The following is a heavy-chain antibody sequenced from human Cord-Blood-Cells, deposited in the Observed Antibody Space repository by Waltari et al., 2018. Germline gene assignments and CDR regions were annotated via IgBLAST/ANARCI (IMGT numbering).Heavy chain of an antibody. CDR2: IYHSGSN. J-gene: IGHJ3*02. D-gene: IGHD1-26*01. V-gene: IGHV4-4*02. CDR1: GGSISSSNW. Sequence: QVQLQESGPGLVKPSGTLSLTCAVSGGSISSSNWWSWVRQPPGKGLEWIGEIYHSGSNNYIPSLKSRVTISVDKSKNQFSLKLSSVTAADTAVYYCARTNSGSYSGDAFDIWGQGTMVTVSS. CDR3: ARTNSGSYSGDAFDI.